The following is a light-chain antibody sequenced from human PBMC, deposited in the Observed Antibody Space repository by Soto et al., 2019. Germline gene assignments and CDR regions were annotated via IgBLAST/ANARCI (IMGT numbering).Light chain of an antibody. Sequence: DIQMTQSPSTLSASVGDRVIITCRASQSISSWLAWYQQKPGKGPNLLIYKASSLGSGVPSRFSGSGSGTEFTITISSLQAGDFATYYCQQYHTSPLTFGQGTKVEIK. CDR3: QQYHTSPLT. CDR1: QSISSW. J-gene: IGKJ1*01. CDR2: KAS. V-gene: IGKV1-5*03.